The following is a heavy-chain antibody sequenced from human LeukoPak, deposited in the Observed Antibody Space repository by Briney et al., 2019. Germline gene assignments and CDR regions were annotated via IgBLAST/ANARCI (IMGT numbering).Heavy chain of an antibody. CDR1: GFTFSSYA. CDR2: ISGSGVST. V-gene: IGHV3-23*01. Sequence: GASLRLSCAASGFTFSSYAMRWVRQAPGRGLEWVSAISGSGVSTYYADSVKGRFTISRDNSENTLYLQMNSLRAEDTAVYYCAKATSSGWSNNDYWGQGTLVTVSS. CDR3: AKATSSGWSNNDY. D-gene: IGHD6-19*01. J-gene: IGHJ4*02.